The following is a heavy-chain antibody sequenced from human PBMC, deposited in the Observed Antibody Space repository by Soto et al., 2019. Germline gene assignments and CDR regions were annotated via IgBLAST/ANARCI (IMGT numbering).Heavy chain of an antibody. D-gene: IGHD1-1*01. J-gene: IGHJ1*01. CDR2: IWADGSQR. V-gene: IGHV3-33*03. Sequence: QVRLVESGGDVVQPGWSLRLSCEVSELDFSTFGMHWVRQAPGKGLEWVAVIWADGSQRYYVDSVKGRFTVSRDNPKSTLYLQMTSLRVEDTAKYFCVSSHDMPIWGQGTLVTVSS. CDR1: ELDFSTFG. CDR3: VSSHDMPI.